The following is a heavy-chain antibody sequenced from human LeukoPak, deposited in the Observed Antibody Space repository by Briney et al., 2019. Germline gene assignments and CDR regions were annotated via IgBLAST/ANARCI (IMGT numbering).Heavy chain of an antibody. D-gene: IGHD5-12*01. CDR2: IKQDGSEK. CDR1: GFTFSSYW. J-gene: IGHJ4*02. V-gene: IGHV3-7*01. Sequence: GGSLRLSCAASGFTFSSYWMTWVRQAPGKGLEGVANIKQDGSEKVYVDSVKGRFTIARYNAKNSLYLQRNSVRAEDTAVYYCARGPSGYHNTGGQGTLVTVSS. CDR3: ARGPSGYHNT.